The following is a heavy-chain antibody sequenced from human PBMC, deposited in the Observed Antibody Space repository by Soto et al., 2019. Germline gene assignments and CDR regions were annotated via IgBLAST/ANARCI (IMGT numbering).Heavy chain of an antibody. Sequence: ASVKVSCKASGYTFTGYYMHWVRQAPGQGLEWMGWINPNSGGTNYAQKFQGWVTMTRDTSISTAYMELSRLRSDDTAVYYCARMWVVFCWGNYYYYMDVWGKGTTVTVSS. CDR1: GYTFTGYY. CDR2: INPNSGGT. J-gene: IGHJ6*03. CDR3: ARMWVVFCWGNYYYYMDV. D-gene: IGHD6-19*01. V-gene: IGHV1-2*04.